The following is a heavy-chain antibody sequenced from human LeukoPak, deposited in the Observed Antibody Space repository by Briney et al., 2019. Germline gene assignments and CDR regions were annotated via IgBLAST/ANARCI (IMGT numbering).Heavy chain of an antibody. CDR3: ARVGRGYYDSSGYCVS. Sequence: PSETLSLTCAVSGVSTSSGGYSWSWIRQPPGKGLGWIGYIYHSGSTYYNPSLKSRVTISVDRSKNQFSLKLSSVTAADTAMYYCARVGRGYYDSSGYCVSWGQGTLVTVST. J-gene: IGHJ5*02. D-gene: IGHD3-22*01. V-gene: IGHV4-30-2*01. CDR1: GVSTSSGGYS. CDR2: IYHSGST.